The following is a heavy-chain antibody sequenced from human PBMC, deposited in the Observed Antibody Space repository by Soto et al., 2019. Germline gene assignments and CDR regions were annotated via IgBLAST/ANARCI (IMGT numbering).Heavy chain of an antibody. CDR3: ARGPGQVRRFRWFDP. CDR2: IYYSGST. Sequence: PSETLSLTCTVSGGSISSGDYYWSWIRQPPGKGLEWIGYIYYSGSTYYNPSLKSRVTISVDTSKNQFSLKLSSVTAADTAVYYCARGPGQVRRFRWFDPWGQGTLVTVSS. V-gene: IGHV4-30-4*01. J-gene: IGHJ5*02. CDR1: GGSISSGDYY.